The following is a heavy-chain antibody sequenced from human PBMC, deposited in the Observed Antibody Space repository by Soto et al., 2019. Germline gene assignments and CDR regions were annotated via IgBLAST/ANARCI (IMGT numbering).Heavy chain of an antibody. V-gene: IGHV3-15*01. CDR1: EFTFANAW. CDR3: TSLYYGH. J-gene: IGHJ4*02. D-gene: IGHD4-17*01. Sequence: EVQLVESGGDLVKPGGSLRLSCAASEFTFANAWISWVRQAPGKGLEWVGSIKSKADGGTTDYAAPVKGRFTISRDESQNTLYLQMNSLKTEDTAVYYCTSLYYGHWGQGTLVTVSS. CDR2: IKSKADGGTT.